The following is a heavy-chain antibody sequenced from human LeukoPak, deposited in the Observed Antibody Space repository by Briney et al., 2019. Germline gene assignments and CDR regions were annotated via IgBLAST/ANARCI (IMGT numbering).Heavy chain of an antibody. Sequence: GGSLRLSCAASGFTFSSYAMSWVRQAPGKGLEWVSAISGSGGSTYYADSVKGRFTISRDNSKNTLYLQMNSLRAEDTAVYYCAKDLLSSDPEGKNFDYWGQGTPVTVSS. J-gene: IGHJ4*02. CDR2: ISGSGGST. V-gene: IGHV3-23*01. CDR1: GFTFSSYA. D-gene: IGHD2-2*01. CDR3: AKDLLSSDPEGKNFDY.